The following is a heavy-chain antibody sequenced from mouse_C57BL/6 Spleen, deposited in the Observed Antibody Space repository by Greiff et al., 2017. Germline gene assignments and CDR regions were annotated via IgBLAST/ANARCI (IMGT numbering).Heavy chain of an antibody. J-gene: IGHJ3*01. Sequence: QVQLQQSGAELVRPGASVTLSCKASGYTFTDYEMHWVKQTPVHGLEWIGAIDPETGGTDSNQKFKGQAILTADKSSSTACMELRSLSSEDSAVYYCTSYGPWFAYWGQGTLVTVSA. CDR2: IDPETGGT. CDR1: GYTFTDYE. CDR3: TSYGPWFAY. V-gene: IGHV1-15*01. D-gene: IGHD1-1*02.